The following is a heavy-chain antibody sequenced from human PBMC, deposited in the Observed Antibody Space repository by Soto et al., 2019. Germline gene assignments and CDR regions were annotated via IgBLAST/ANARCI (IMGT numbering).Heavy chain of an antibody. V-gene: IGHV1-3*01. CDR2: INAGNGNT. CDR1: GYTFTSYA. D-gene: IGHD4-17*01. J-gene: IGHJ3*02. CDR3: AGVRGTVTTNAFDI. Sequence: QVQLVQSGAEVKKPGASVKVSCKASGYTFTSYAMHWVRQAPGQRLEWMGWINAGNGNTKYSQKFQGRVTITRDTSASTAYMELSSLRSEDTAVYYCAGVRGTVTTNAFDIWGQGTMVTVSS.